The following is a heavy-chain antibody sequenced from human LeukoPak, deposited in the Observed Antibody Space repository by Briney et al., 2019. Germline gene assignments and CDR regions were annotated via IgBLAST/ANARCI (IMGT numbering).Heavy chain of an antibody. Sequence: GGSLRLSCAASGFTFSSYAMSWVRQAPGKGLEWVSAISGSGGSTYYADSVKGRFTISRDNAKNSLCLQMVSLRAEDTAVYYCARDRCDGDCRDWDYWGQGTLVTVSS. CDR1: GFTFSSYA. CDR3: ARDRCDGDCRDWDY. J-gene: IGHJ4*02. V-gene: IGHV3-23*01. CDR2: ISGSGGST. D-gene: IGHD2-21*02.